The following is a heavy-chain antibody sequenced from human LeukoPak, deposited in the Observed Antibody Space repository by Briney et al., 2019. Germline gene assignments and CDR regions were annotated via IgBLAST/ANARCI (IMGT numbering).Heavy chain of an antibody. J-gene: IGHJ4*02. CDR2: ISPRGGGT. CDR3: ARDLAWGAFDY. D-gene: IGHD7-27*01. V-gene: IGHV3-23*01. Sequence: GGSLRLSCAASGFTFSRYEMNWVRQAPGKGLEWLSGISPRGGGTYYADSVKGGFTISRDDSKSTLSLQMNSLRVEDTAVYYCARDLAWGAFDYWGQGTLVSVSS. CDR1: GFTFSRYE.